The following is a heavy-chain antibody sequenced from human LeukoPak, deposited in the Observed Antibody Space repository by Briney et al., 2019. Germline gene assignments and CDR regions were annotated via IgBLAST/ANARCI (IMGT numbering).Heavy chain of an antibody. J-gene: IGHJ4*02. Sequence: SQTLSLTCAISGDSVSSTSSTWIWIRQSPSRGLEWLGRTYFRSKWFNDYAVSLKGRITVNPDTSKNRFSLQLNSVAPEDTAVYYCARAPHGSGCDIWGQGTLVTVSS. CDR2: TYFRSKWFN. V-gene: IGHV6-1*01. CDR3: ARAPHGSGCDI. D-gene: IGHD6-19*01. CDR1: GDSVSSTSST.